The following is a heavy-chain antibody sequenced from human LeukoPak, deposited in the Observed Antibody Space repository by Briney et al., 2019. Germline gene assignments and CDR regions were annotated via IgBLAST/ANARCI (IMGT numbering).Heavy chain of an antibody. Sequence: GESLKISCKGSGYRFVNYWIGWVRQMPGKGLEWMGINYPRDSDTRYSPSFQGQVTISVDKSIRTAYLHWSSLKSSDTATYFCARQDGTFDYWGQGTRVTVSS. CDR1: GYRFVNYW. V-gene: IGHV5-51*01. CDR2: NYPRDSDT. CDR3: ARQDGTFDY. J-gene: IGHJ4*02. D-gene: IGHD1-26*01.